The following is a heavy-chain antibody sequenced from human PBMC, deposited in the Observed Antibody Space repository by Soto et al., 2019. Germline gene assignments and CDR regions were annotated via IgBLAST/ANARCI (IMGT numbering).Heavy chain of an antibody. CDR2: INHSGST. CDR3: ARGEYYYYMDV. Sequence: QVQLQQWGAGLLKPSETLSLTCAVYGGSFSGYYWSWIRQPPGKGLEWIGEINHSGSTNYNPSLKSRVPISVDTSKNQFSLKLSSVTAAETAVYYCARGEYYYYMDVWGKGTTVTVSS. V-gene: IGHV4-34*01. CDR1: GGSFSGYY. J-gene: IGHJ6*03.